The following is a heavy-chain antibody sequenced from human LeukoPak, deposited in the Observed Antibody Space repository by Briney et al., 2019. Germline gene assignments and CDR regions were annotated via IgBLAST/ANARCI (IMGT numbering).Heavy chain of an antibody. J-gene: IGHJ4*02. V-gene: IGHV3-7*01. CDR1: GFSFSAFW. D-gene: IGHD3-10*01. CDR2: ISPDGNRQ. CDR3: VRLFGGVTTFDY. Sequence: GGSLRLSCAASGFSFSAFWMSWVRQGPGKGLEWVASISPDGNRQPYVDSVRGRLTVFRDNAKNSLYLQLNSLSAEDTAVYYCVRLFGGVTTFDYWGQGSLVTVSS.